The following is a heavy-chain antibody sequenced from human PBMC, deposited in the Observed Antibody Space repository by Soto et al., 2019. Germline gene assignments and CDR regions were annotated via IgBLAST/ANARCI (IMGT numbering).Heavy chain of an antibody. J-gene: IGHJ3*01. CDR3: ARGDYFDSSGPFSDAFDV. D-gene: IGHD3-22*01. CDR2: IKQDGSEK. V-gene: IGHV3-7*04. CDR1: GFTFSNYW. Sequence: GGSLSLSCAASGFTFSNYWMSWVRQAPGKGLEWVANIKQDGSEKWYVGSVKGRFTISRDNAKNSLYLQMNNLRTEDTAVYYCARGDYFDSSGPFSDAFDVWGQGTMVTVSS.